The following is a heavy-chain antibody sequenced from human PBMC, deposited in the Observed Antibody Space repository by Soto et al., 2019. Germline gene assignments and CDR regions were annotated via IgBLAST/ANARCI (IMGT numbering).Heavy chain of an antibody. CDR2: IYYSGRT. Sequence: QLQLQESGPGLVKPSETLSLTCTVSAGSISSRSYYWGWIRQPPGKGLEGIGRIYYSGRTYYNPSLKSRVTRSVDTSNNQFSLKLSPVDAADTAVYYGAGDSIAYCCGDGSGACYLWGQGTMVSVYS. D-gene: IGHD2-21*02. J-gene: IGHJ3*01. V-gene: IGHV4-39*02. CDR1: AGSISSRSYY. CDR3: AGDSIAYCCGDGSGACYL.